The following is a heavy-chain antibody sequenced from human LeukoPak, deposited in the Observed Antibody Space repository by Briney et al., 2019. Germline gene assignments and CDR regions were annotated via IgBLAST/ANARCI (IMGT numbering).Heavy chain of an antibody. CDR2: ISGSGDRT. CDR3: AKDRMAAAGRQDIWNY. D-gene: IGHD6-25*01. CDR1: GFTFSSYA. J-gene: IGHJ4*02. Sequence: PGGSLTLSCAASGFTFSSYAMTWVRQAPGKGLGWVSGISGSGDRTYYADSVKGRFTISRDNSKNTLYLEMNGLTAEDSAVYYCAKDRMAAAGRQDIWNYWGQGTPVTVSS. V-gene: IGHV3-23*01.